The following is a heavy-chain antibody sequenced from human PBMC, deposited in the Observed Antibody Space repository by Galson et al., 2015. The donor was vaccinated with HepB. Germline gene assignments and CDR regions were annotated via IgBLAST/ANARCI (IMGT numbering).Heavy chain of an antibody. CDR2: ISWNSGSI. Sequence: SLRLSCAASGFTFDDYAMHWVRQAPGKGLEWVSGISWNSGSIGYADSVKGRFTISRDNAKNSLYLQMNSLRAEDTALYYCAKAHTVPAAQFDPWGQGTLVTVSS. D-gene: IGHD2-2*01. V-gene: IGHV3-9*01. CDR3: AKAHTVPAAQFDP. CDR1: GFTFDDYA. J-gene: IGHJ5*02.